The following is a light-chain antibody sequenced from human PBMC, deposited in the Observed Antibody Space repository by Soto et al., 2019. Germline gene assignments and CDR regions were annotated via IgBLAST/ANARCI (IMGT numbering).Light chain of an antibody. V-gene: IGKV1-39*01. J-gene: IGKJ1*01. CDR1: QSISSN. CDR2: GAS. CDR3: QQSYSTPLA. Sequence: DIQMTQSPSSLSASVGDRVTITCRASQSISSNLNWYQQKPGKAPKLLIYGASSLHSGVPPRFSGSGSGTDFTLTISSLQPEDFATYYCQQSYSTPLAVGQGTKVDIK.